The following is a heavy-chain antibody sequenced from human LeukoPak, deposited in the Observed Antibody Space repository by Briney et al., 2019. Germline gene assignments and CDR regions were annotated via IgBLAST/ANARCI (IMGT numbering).Heavy chain of an antibody. V-gene: IGHV3-7*01. D-gene: IGHD3-10*01. CDR3: AKVRYYYGSGSYYNGPSDY. Sequence: PGGSLRLSCAASGFTFSSYWMSWVRQAPGKGLEWVANIKQDGSEKYYADSVKGRFTISRDNSKNTLYLQMNSLRAEDTAVYYCAKVRYYYGSGSYYNGPSDYWGQGTLVTVSS. J-gene: IGHJ4*02. CDR1: GFTFSSYW. CDR2: IKQDGSEK.